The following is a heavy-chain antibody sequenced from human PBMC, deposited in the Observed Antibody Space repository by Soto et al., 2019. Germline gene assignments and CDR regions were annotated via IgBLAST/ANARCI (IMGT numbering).Heavy chain of an antibody. CDR1: GFIFENFG. J-gene: IGHJ5*02. CDR3: AKNQGVELVPLATVDWFDP. D-gene: IGHD1-26*01. Sequence: GGSLRLSCAASGFIFENFGMSWVRQAPGKGLEWISSISGSGFKKYYADSVKGRFTTSRDNSKSTVYLELNNLSAEDTVVYHCAKNQGVELVPLATVDWFDPWGQGSVVTVSS. CDR2: ISGSGFKK. V-gene: IGHV3-23*01.